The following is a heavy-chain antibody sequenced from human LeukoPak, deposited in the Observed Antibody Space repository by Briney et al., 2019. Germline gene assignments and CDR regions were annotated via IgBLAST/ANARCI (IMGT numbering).Heavy chain of an antibody. D-gene: IGHD6-13*01. V-gene: IGHV1-2*02. CDR3: ARDGIAAAGTGYYYYGMDV. CDR1: GYTFTGYY. CDR2: INPNSGGT. J-gene: IGHJ6*02. Sequence: ASVKVSCKASGYTFTGYYIHWVRQAPGQGLEWMGWINPNSGGTNYAQNFQGRVTMTRDTSISTAYMELSRLRSDDTAVYYCARDGIAAAGTGYYYYGMDVWGQGTTVTVSS.